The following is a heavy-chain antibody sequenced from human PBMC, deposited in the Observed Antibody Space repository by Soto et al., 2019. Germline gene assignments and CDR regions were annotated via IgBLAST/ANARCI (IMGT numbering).Heavy chain of an antibody. CDR1: GYTFTRSG. CDR3: ATEGVAPYYYYGRDV. CDR2: ISSYNGDT. Sequence: QVQLVQSGAEVKKPGASVKVSCKASGYTFTRSGISWVRQAPGQGPEWMGWISSYNGDTNYAQTSQGRVTMTTDTATSTAYMELRSLRSDHTADDYCATEGVAPYYYYGRDVWGQGTPVTVSS. J-gene: IGHJ6*02. D-gene: IGHD5-12*01. V-gene: IGHV1-18*01.